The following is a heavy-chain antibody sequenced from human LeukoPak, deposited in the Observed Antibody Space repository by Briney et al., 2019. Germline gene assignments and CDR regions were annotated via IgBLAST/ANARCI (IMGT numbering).Heavy chain of an antibody. V-gene: IGHV3-23*01. D-gene: IGHD4-17*01. CDR1: GFTFSSYA. CDR2: ISGSGART. J-gene: IGHJ4*02. CDR3: AKDLRDYGDYTPLDY. Sequence: PGGSLRLSCAASGFTFSSYAMSWVRQAPGKGLEWVSGISGSGARTYYADPVKGRFTISRDNSKNTLYLQMNSLRAEDTAVYYCAKDLRDYGDYTPLDYWGQGTLVTVSS.